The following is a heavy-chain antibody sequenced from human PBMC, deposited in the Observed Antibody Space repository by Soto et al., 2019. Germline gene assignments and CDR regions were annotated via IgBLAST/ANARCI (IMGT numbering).Heavy chain of an antibody. V-gene: IGHV3-21*01. CDR1: VFTFSSYS. CDR3: XXXXXXXXCSRTSXYLHXYGMXG. J-gene: IGHJ6*01. CDR2: ISSSSSYI. Sequence: PVGSLRLSCASSVFTFSSYSMNCVRHSPGKWLEWVSSISSSSSYIYYADSVKGRFTISRDNAKNSLYLQMNSLRAEDTAVYYXXXXXXXXXCSRTSXYLHXYGMXGXXXXTXV. D-gene: IGHD2-2*01.